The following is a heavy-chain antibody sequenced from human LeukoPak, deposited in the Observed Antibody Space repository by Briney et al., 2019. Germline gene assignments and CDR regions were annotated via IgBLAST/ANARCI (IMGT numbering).Heavy chain of an antibody. CDR3: ARGGLGSSWYYFDY. J-gene: IGHJ4*02. CDR2: IYYSGST. D-gene: IGHD6-13*01. V-gene: IGHV4-59*01. Sequence: SETLSLTCTVSGGSISSYYWSWIRQPPGKGLEWIGYIYYSGSTNYNPSLKSRVTISVDTSKNQFSLKLSSVTAADTAVYYCARGGLGSSWYYFDYWGQGTLVTVS. CDR1: GGSISSYY.